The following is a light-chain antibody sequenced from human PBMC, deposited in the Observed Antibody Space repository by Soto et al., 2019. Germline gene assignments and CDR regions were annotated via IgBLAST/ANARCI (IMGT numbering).Light chain of an antibody. CDR3: QQSYRTPRT. CDR1: QSISTY. J-gene: IGKJ1*01. V-gene: IGKV1-39*01. CDR2: AAS. Sequence: DIQMTQSPSSLSASVGDRVTITCRASQSISTYLNWYQQKPGKAPKLLMHAASSLDRGVPSRFSGSGSGTGFTLTISSLQPEDFATYYCQQSYRTPRTFGQGTRWIS.